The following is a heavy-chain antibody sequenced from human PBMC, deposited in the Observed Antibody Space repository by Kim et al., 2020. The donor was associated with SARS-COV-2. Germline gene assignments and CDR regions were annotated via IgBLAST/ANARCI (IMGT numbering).Heavy chain of an antibody. Sequence: PSLKRRATLSVATSKNQFSLRLSSVTAADTAVYYCARDGRYSSSWYWFDPWGQGTLVTVSS. V-gene: IGHV4-39*07. CDR3: ARDGRYSSSWYWFDP. J-gene: IGHJ5*02. D-gene: IGHD6-13*01.